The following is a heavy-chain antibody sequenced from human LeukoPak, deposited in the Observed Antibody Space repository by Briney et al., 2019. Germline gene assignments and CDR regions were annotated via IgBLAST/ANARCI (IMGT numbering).Heavy chain of an antibody. CDR3: ARGQWLLSRNWFDP. J-gene: IGHJ5*02. D-gene: IGHD3-22*01. CDR2: INHSGST. V-gene: IGHV4-34*01. Sequence: SETLSLTCAVYGGSFSGYYWSWIRQPPGKGLEWIGEINHSGSTNYNPSLKSRVTISVDTSKNQFSLKLSSVTAADTAVYYCARGQWLLSRNWFDPWGQGTLVTVSS. CDR1: GGSFSGYY.